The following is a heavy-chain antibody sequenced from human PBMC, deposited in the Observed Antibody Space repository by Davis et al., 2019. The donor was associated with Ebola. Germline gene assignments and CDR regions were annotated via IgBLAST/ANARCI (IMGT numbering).Heavy chain of an antibody. D-gene: IGHD3-10*02. CDR1: GFTSTSYS. Sequence: PGGSLRLSCVTSGFTSTSYSFNWIRQKPGKGLEWIAHINTRGDARVYADSVRGRFTISRGDAANSLSLQMDSLKHEDTAVYYCVRDYLFAFDSWGQGTPVTVSS. CDR3: VRDYLFAFDS. CDR2: INTRGDAR. V-gene: IGHV3-48*02. J-gene: IGHJ4*02.